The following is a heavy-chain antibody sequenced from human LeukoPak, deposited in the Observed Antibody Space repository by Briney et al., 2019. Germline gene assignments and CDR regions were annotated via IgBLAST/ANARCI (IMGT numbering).Heavy chain of an antibody. CDR2: IYHSGST. CDR3: ASRYFDWLTRHWTGLDY. D-gene: IGHD3-9*01. Sequence: PSQTLSLTCAVSGGAISRGGYSWSWIRQPPGKGLEWIGYIYHSGSTYYNPSLKSRVTISVDRSKNQFSLKLSSVTAADTAVYYCASRYFDWLTRHWTGLDYWGQGTLVTVSS. J-gene: IGHJ4*02. CDR1: GGAISRGGYS. V-gene: IGHV4-30-2*01.